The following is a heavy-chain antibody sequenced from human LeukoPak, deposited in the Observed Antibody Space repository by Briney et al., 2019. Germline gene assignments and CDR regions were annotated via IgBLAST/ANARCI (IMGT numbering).Heavy chain of an antibody. CDR2: IYYSGST. V-gene: IGHV4-59*12. CDR1: GGSISSYY. J-gene: IGHJ1*01. D-gene: IGHD2-2*01. Sequence: KSSETLSLTCTVSGGSISSYYWSWIRQPPGKGLEWIGYIYYSGSTNYNPSLKSRVTISVDRSKNQFSLKLSSVTAADTAVYYCAREGPHCSSTSCYQYFQHWGQGTLVTVSS. CDR3: AREGPHCSSTSCYQYFQH.